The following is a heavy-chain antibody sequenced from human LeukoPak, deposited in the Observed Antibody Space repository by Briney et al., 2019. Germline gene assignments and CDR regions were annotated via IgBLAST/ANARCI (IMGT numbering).Heavy chain of an antibody. Sequence: PGGSLRLSCAASGFTFSSYWMSWVRQAPGRGLEWVANMKQDGSEKYYVDSVKGRFTISRDNAKNSLYLQMNSLRAEDTAVYYCARDYDFWSGYYPLLDYWGQGTLVTVSS. CDR2: MKQDGSEK. J-gene: IGHJ4*02. D-gene: IGHD3-3*01. CDR1: GFTFSSYW. CDR3: ARDYDFWSGYYPLLDY. V-gene: IGHV3-7*01.